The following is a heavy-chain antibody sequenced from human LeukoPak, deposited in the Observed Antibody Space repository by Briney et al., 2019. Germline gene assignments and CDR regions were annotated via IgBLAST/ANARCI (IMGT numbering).Heavy chain of an antibody. Sequence: GGSLRLSCAASRFSFSNYNMNWVRQAPGKGLEWVANIKQDGSEKYYVDSVKGRFTISRDNAKNSLYLQMNSLRAEDTALYYCAKDSGSWKYNWFDPWGQGTLVTVSS. J-gene: IGHJ5*02. CDR2: IKQDGSEK. V-gene: IGHV3-7*03. D-gene: IGHD6-13*01. CDR3: AKDSGSWKYNWFDP. CDR1: RFSFSNYN.